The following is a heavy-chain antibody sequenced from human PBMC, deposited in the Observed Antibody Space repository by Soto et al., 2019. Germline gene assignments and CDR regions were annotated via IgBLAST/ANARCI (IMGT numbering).Heavy chain of an antibody. J-gene: IGHJ4*02. CDR1: GFTFSSYG. Sequence: GGSRRRSWAASGFTFSSYGMHWVGQAPGKGLEWVAVISYDGSNKYYADSVKGRFTISRDNSKNTLYLQKNSLRAEDTAVYYCARDPYYDSSGQRLDYWGQGTLVTVSS. CDR2: ISYDGSNK. CDR3: ARDPYYDSSGQRLDY. V-gene: IGHV3-30-3*01. D-gene: IGHD3-22*01.